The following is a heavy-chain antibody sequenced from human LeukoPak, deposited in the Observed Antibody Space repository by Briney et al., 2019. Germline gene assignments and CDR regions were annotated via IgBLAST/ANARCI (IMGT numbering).Heavy chain of an antibody. J-gene: IGHJ4*02. Sequence: GGSLRLSCAASGFTFSSYWMSWVRQAPGKGLEWVANIKQDGSEKYYEDSVKGRFTISRDNAKNSLYLQMNSLRAEDTAVYYCARARQWNTYYFDYWGQGTLVTVSS. CDR1: GFTFSSYW. CDR2: IKQDGSEK. CDR3: ARARQWNTYYFDY. V-gene: IGHV3-7*01. D-gene: IGHD1/OR15-1a*01.